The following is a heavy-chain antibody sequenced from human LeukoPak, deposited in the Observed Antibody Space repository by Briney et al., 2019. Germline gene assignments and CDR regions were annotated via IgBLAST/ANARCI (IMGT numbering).Heavy chain of an antibody. V-gene: IGHV4-4*07. J-gene: IGHJ5*02. D-gene: IGHD6-13*01. CDR1: GGSISTYY. CDR2: VYPSGRT. CDR3: ASGGRISAANWFDP. Sequence: PSETLSLTCTVAGGSISTYYWSWIRHPAGKGLEWIGRVYPSGRTSYNPSLENRVTMSVDTSKKQFSLKLRSVTAADTAVYYCASGGRISAANWFDPWGQGTLVTVSS.